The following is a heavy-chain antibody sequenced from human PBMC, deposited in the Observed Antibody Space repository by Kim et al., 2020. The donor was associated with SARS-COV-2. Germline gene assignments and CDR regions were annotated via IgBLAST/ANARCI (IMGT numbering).Heavy chain of an antibody. D-gene: IGHD6-13*01. J-gene: IGHJ4*02. V-gene: IGHV4-34*01. Sequence: YNPSLKSRVTISVDTSKNQFPLKLSSVTAADTAVYYCARGRSSSWSDYWGQGTLVTVSS. CDR3: ARGRSSSWSDY.